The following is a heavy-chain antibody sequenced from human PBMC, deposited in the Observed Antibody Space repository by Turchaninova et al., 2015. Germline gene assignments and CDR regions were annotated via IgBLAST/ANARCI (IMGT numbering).Heavy chain of an antibody. V-gene: IGHV4-39*01. CDR3: ARPSNWNYPLDY. CDR1: VGSISSSSYY. D-gene: IGHD1-7*01. CDR2: IYYSGST. J-gene: IGHJ4*02. Sequence: QLPLQESGPGLVTPSETLSLTCPVSVGSISSSSYYWGWIRQPPGKGLEWIGSIYYSGSTYYNPSLKSRVTISVDTSKNQFSLKLSSVTAADTAVYYCARPSNWNYPLDYWGQGTLVTVSS.